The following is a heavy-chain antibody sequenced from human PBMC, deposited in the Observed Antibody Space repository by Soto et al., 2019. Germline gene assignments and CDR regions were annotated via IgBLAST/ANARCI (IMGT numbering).Heavy chain of an antibody. D-gene: IGHD1-1*01. CDR1: GFTFSNYN. Sequence: EVQVVESGGGLIQPGGSLRLSCAGSGFTFSNYNMDWVRQAPGKGLEWISYISTTSRTIFYADAVKGRFTISRDNDRNSLFLQMNSLRDEDTAVYYCARDGSRGYDMDVWGQGTTVIVSS. CDR2: ISTTSRTI. J-gene: IGHJ6*02. V-gene: IGHV3-48*02. CDR3: ARDGSRGYDMDV.